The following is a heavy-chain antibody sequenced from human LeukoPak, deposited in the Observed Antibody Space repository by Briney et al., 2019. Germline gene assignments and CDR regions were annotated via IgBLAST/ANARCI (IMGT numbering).Heavy chain of an antibody. CDR1: GFTVSSNY. CDR2: IYSGSST. Sequence: GGSLRLSCAASGFTVSSNYMNWVRQAPGKGLEWVSVIYSGSSTYYADSVKGRFTISTDNSKNTLYLQMNSLRAEDTAVYYCASAPTTDYYYGMDVWGKGTTVTVSS. D-gene: IGHD1-26*01. V-gene: IGHV3-53*01. CDR3: ASAPTTDYYYGMDV. J-gene: IGHJ6*04.